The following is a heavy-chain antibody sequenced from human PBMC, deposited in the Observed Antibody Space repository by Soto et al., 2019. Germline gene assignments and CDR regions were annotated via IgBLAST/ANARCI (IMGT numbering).Heavy chain of an antibody. J-gene: IGHJ4*02. CDR2: ITTYNGNA. V-gene: IGHV1-18*01. CDR3: AIDNEVTYSAASPFDY. Sequence: QVQLVQSGGEVKKPGASVKVSCKASSYTFTTYGISWVRQAPGQGLEWMGWITTYNGNAKYAEKFQGRVTMTTDTWASTVYMELRSLRYDDTAVYYCAIDNEVTYSAASPFDYWGQGTLVSVSS. CDR1: SYTFTTYG. D-gene: IGHD5-18*01.